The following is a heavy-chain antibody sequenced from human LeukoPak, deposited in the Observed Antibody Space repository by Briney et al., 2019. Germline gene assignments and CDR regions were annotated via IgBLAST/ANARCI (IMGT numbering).Heavy chain of an antibody. D-gene: IGHD3-22*01. Sequence: GGSLRLSCAASGFTFTNAWMSWVRQAPGKGLEWVGRIKSKTDGGTADYAAPVKGRFTISRDDSKNTLYLQMNSLKTEDTAVYHCTKYYYDSSGYLYYFDYWGQGTLVTVSS. CDR2: IKSKTDGGTA. CDR3: TKYYYDSSGYLYYFDY. V-gene: IGHV3-15*01. J-gene: IGHJ4*02. CDR1: GFTFTNAW.